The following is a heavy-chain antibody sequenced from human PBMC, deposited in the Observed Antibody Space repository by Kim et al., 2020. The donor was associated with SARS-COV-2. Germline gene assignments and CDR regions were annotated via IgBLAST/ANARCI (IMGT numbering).Heavy chain of an antibody. CDR1: GFTFSNAW. J-gene: IGHJ6*02. Sequence: GGSLRLSCAASGFTFSNAWMSWVRQAPGKGLEWVGRIKSKTDGGTTDYAAPVKGRFTISRDDSKNTLYLQMNSLKTEDTAVYYCTTDKEGCTSCPETYYYYYYGMDVWGQGTTVTVSS. CDR2: IKSKTDGGTT. D-gene: IGHD2-2*01. CDR3: TTDKEGCTSCPETYYYYYYGMDV. V-gene: IGHV3-15*01.